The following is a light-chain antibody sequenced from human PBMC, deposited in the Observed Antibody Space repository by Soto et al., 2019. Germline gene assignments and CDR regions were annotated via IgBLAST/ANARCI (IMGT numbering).Light chain of an antibody. V-gene: IGKV3-15*01. Sequence: EIVMTQSPVTLSVSPGESATLSCRASQSVSSNVAWYQQKPGQAPRLLIYQTSARATGIPGRFSGSGSGTDFTLTISNLQSEDFALYYWQHYGGWPPVFGQGTKVEIK. CDR2: QTS. J-gene: IGKJ2*01. CDR1: QSVSSN. CDR3: QHYGGWPPV.